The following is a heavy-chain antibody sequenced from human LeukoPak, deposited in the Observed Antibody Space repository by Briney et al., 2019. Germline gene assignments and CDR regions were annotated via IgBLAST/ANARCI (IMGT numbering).Heavy chain of an antibody. CDR2: INHSGST. CDR1: GGSFSGYY. V-gene: IGHV4-34*01. Sequence: SETLSLTCAVYGGSFSGYYWSWIRQPPGKGVEWIGEINHSGSTNYNPSLKSRVTISVDTSKNQFSLKLSSVTAADTAVYYCARHRASGYYGFFAYWGQGTLVTVSS. CDR3: ARHRASGYYGFFAY. D-gene: IGHD3-22*01. J-gene: IGHJ4*02.